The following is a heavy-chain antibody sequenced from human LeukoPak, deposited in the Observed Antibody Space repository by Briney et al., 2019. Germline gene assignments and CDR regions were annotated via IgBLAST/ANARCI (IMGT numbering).Heavy chain of an antibody. J-gene: IGHJ1*01. Sequence: GASVKISCKASGYTFSSYNINWVRQATGQGLEWMGWMNPKSGNTGYAQKFQGSVTMTRNTSTATAYLELSSLKSEDTAVYYCARVVNSSSWYFLHWGQGALVTVSS. CDR1: GYTFSSYN. V-gene: IGHV1-8*01. CDR2: MNPKSGNT. D-gene: IGHD6-13*01. CDR3: ARVVNSSSWYFLH.